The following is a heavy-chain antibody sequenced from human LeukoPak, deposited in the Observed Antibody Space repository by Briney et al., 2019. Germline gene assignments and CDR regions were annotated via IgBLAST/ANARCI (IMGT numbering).Heavy chain of an antibody. Sequence: SGPPLVNPTQTFTLTCTFSGFSLTTGGVGVAWIRQPPGKALEWLAFIYWNDDKRYSPSLKSRLTITKHTSKNPVVLTMTNMGPVDTATYYCAHNARGIPFSYWGQGTLVTVSS. J-gene: IGHJ4*02. CDR3: AHNARGIPFSY. D-gene: IGHD2-2*01. CDR2: IYWNDDK. CDR1: GFSLTTGGVG. V-gene: IGHV2-5*01.